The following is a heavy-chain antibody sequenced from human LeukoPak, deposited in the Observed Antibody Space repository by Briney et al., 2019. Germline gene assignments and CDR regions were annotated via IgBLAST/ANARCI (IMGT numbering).Heavy chain of an antibody. Sequence: QSGGSLRLSCAASGFTFSTYAMSWVRQAPGKGLEWVSAISGSGGSTYYADSVKGRFTISRDNSKNTLYLQMNSLRAEDTAVYYCAKENGEAIYYYYMDVWGKGTTVTISS. CDR3: AKENGEAIYYYYMDV. J-gene: IGHJ6*03. CDR1: GFTFSTYA. V-gene: IGHV3-23*01. D-gene: IGHD3-10*01. CDR2: ISGSGGST.